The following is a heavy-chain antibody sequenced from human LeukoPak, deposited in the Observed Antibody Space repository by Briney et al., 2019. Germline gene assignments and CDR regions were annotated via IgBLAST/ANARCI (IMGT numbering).Heavy chain of an antibody. J-gene: IGHJ5*02. V-gene: IGHV4-4*09. CDR3: ATTTVKGWFDP. Sequence: SETLSLTCTVSGGSISSYSWSWIRQPPGKGLEWIGYIYTSGSTNYNPSLKSRVTISVDTSKNQFSLKLSSVTAADTAVYYCATTTVKGWFDPWGQGTLVTVSS. CDR2: IYTSGST. CDR1: GGSISSYS. D-gene: IGHD4-11*01.